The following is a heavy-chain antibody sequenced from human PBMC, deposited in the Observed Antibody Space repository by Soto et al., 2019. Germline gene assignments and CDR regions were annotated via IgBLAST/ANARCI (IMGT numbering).Heavy chain of an antibody. Sequence: EVQLVESGGGLVKPGGSLRLSCAASGFTFSNAWMNWVRQAPGKGLEWVGRIKSKTDGGTTDYAAPVKGRFTISRDDSKNTLYLQMNSLKTEDTAVYYGTTDYYESSGYNDYWGQGTLVTVSS. CDR3: TTDYYESSGYNDY. CDR1: GFTFSNAW. V-gene: IGHV3-15*07. D-gene: IGHD3-22*01. CDR2: IKSKTDGGTT. J-gene: IGHJ4*02.